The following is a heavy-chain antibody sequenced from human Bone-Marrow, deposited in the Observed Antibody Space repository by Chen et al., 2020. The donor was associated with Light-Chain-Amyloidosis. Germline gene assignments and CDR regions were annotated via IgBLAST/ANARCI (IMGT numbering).Heavy chain of an antibody. J-gene: IGHJ4*02. CDR1: GYTFTGYY. D-gene: IGHD2-2*02. CDR3: ARDDTDIVVVPAAIPTLWY. CDR2: INPNCGGT. Sequence: QVQLVQSGAEVKKPGASVKVSCKASGYTFTGYYMHWVRQAPGQGLEWMGWINPNCGGTNYAQTFQGRVTMTRDTSISTAYMELSRLRSDDTAVYYCARDDTDIVVVPAAIPTLWYWGQGTLVTVSS. V-gene: IGHV1-2*02.